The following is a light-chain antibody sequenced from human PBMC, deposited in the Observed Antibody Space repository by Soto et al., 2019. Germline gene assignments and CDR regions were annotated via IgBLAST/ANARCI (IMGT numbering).Light chain of an antibody. J-gene: IGLJ2*01. CDR3: SSYTTSTTVV. V-gene: IGLV2-14*01. Sequence: QSALTQPASVSGSPGQSITFSCTGTSSEIGGYNYVSWYQQHPGKAPKLMTYDVSNRPSGVSNRFSGSKSGNTASLTISGLQAEDEGDYYSSSYTTSTTVVFGGGTQLTVL. CDR1: SSEIGGYNY. CDR2: DVS.